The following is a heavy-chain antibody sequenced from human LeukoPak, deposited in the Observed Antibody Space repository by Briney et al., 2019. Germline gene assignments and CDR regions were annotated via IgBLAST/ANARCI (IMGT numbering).Heavy chain of an antibody. J-gene: IGHJ5*02. D-gene: IGHD3-10*01. Sequence: GGSLRLSCAASGFTFNTYGMSWVRQAPGKGLEWVSAISGSGGSTYYADSVKGRFTISRDNSKNTLYLQMNSLRAEDTAVYYCAKDRRITMVRGVQNWFDPWGQGTLVTVSS. CDR1: GFTFNTYG. V-gene: IGHV3-23*01. CDR3: AKDRRITMVRGVQNWFDP. CDR2: ISGSGGST.